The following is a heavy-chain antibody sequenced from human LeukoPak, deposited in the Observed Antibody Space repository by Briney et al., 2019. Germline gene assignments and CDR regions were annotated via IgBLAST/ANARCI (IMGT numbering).Heavy chain of an antibody. V-gene: IGHV1-18*01. D-gene: IGHD1-26*01. J-gene: IGHJ4*02. CDR3: ARDRRSGSYYVDY. Sequence: GASVKVSCKASGGTFSSYAISWVRQAPGQGLEWMGWISAYNGNTNYAQKLQGRVTMTTDTSTSTAYMELRSLRSDDTAVYYCARDRRSGSYYVDYWGQGTLVTVSS. CDR1: GGTFSSYA. CDR2: ISAYNGNT.